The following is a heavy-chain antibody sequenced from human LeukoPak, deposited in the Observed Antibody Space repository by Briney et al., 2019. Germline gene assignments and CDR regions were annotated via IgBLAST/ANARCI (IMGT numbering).Heavy chain of an antibody. V-gene: IGHV4-59*01. CDR2: IYYSGST. Sequence: PPETLSLTCTVSGGSISSYYWSWIRQPPGKGLEWIGYIYYSGSTNYNPSLKSRVTISVDTSKNQFSLKLSSVTAADTAVYYCARIHYGGNSGWFDPWGQGTLVTVSS. CDR3: ARIHYGGNSGWFDP. J-gene: IGHJ5*02. CDR1: GGSISSYY. D-gene: IGHD4-23*01.